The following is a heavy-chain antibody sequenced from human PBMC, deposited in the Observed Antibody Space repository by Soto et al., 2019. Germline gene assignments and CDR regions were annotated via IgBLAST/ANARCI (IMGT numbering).Heavy chain of an antibody. J-gene: IGHJ4*02. CDR1: GYTFNSYA. Sequence: ASVKVSCKASGYTFNSYAMHWVRQAPGQRLERMGWINDGNGNTKYSQKFKGRVTITRDTSASTAYMELSSLRSEDTAVYYCAVGRRGYCSGGSCPYFDYWGQGTLVTVSS. CDR2: INDGNGNT. V-gene: IGHV1-3*01. CDR3: AVGRRGYCSGGSCPYFDY. D-gene: IGHD2-15*01.